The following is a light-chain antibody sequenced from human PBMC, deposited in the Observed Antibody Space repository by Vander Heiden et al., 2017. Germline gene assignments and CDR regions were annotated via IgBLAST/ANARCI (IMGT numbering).Light chain of an antibody. CDR1: QNIRSY. V-gene: IGKV3-11*01. CDR2: EAS. Sequence: EIVLTQSPVTLSLSPGERATLSCRASQNIRSYLAWYQQKPGQAPRLLIYEASNRATGIPARFSGSGSGTDFTLNISRLEPEDFAIYYCQPPDNWPEFTFGHGTKVDIK. CDR3: QPPDNWPEFT. J-gene: IGKJ3*01.